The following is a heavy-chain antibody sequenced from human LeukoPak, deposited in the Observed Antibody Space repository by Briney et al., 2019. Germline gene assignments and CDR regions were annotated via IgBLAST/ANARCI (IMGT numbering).Heavy chain of an antibody. CDR3: ARDFAVMAY. CDR1: GFTFSDYT. Sequence: PGGSLRLSCAASGFTFSDYTMNWVRQAPGKGLEWVSSISSSSTSVYYADSVKGRFTISRDNAKNSLYLQMNSLRAEDTAVYYCARDFAVMAYWGQGTLVTVSS. J-gene: IGHJ4*02. CDR2: ISSSSTSV. V-gene: IGHV3-21*03. D-gene: IGHD2-21*01.